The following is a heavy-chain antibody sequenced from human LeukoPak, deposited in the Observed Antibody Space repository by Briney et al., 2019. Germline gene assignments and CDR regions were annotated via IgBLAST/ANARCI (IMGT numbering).Heavy chain of an antibody. V-gene: IGHV4-59*08. D-gene: IGHD5-12*01. CDR1: GGSISSYY. J-gene: IGHJ4*02. Sequence: PSETLSLTCTVSGGSISSYYWSWIRQPPGKGLEWIGYIYYSGSTNYNPSLKSRVTISVDTSKNQFSLKLSSVTAADTAVYYCARLHASGYKGCFDYWGQGTLVTVSS. CDR3: ARLHASGYKGCFDY. CDR2: IYYSGST.